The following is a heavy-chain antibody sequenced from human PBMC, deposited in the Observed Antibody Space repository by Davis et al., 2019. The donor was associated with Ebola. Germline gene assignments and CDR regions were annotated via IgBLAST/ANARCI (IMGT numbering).Heavy chain of an antibody. Sequence: GESLKISCAASGFSVSDKYMSWVRQAPGKGLEWVSYISGDSLYTNYADSVRGRLTISRDDAKNSLYLQMNSLRAEDTAIYYCVRVSRNIATGWYRFDAFDIWGQGTLVTVSS. J-gene: IGHJ3*02. CDR1: GFSVSDKY. CDR2: ISGDSLYT. D-gene: IGHD6-19*01. CDR3: VRVSRNIATGWYRFDAFDI. V-gene: IGHV3-11*06.